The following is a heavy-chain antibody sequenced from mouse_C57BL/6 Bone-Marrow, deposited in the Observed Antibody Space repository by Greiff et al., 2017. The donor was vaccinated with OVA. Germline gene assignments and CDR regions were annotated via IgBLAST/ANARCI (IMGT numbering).Heavy chain of an antibody. CDR1: GYTFTSYW. V-gene: IGHV1-64*01. CDR3: ARPGTGPFDY. J-gene: IGHJ2*01. CDR2: IHPNSGST. Sequence: QVHVKQSGAELVKPGASVKLSCKASGYTFTSYWMHWVKQRPGQGLEWIGMIHPNSGSTNYNEKFKSKATLTVDKSSSTAYMQLSSLTSEDSAVYYCARPGTGPFDYWGQGTTLTVSS. D-gene: IGHD4-1*01.